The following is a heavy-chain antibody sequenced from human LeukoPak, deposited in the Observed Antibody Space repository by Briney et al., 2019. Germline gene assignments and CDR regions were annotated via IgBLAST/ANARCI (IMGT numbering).Heavy chain of an antibody. V-gene: IGHV1-69*13. CDR1: GGTFRSYA. Sequence: GASVKVFCKLSGGTFRSYAISWVRLAPGQGLQWMGGIIPLFGTTNYAQKFQGRVTITADESTRTVYMQLSGLRSEDTAIYYCARARIEAAAIYYYYAMDAWGQGTTVTVSS. J-gene: IGHJ6*02. D-gene: IGHD6-13*01. CDR3: ARARIEAAAIYYYYAMDA. CDR2: IIPLFGTT.